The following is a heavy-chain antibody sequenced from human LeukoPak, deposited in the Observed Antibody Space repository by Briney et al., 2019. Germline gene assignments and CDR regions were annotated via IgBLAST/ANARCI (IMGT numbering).Heavy chain of an antibody. V-gene: IGHV3-23*01. D-gene: IGHD5-24*01. CDR3: AREDGLWLQDNLYYYYYGMDV. CDR2: MSASGDRI. J-gene: IGHJ6*02. CDR1: GFTFSTQA. Sequence: PGGSLRLSCVGSGFTFSTQAMSWVRQAPGKGLEWVSTMSASGDRIHYADSVRGRFTISRDNSKNTVYLQMSSLRAEDTAVYYCAREDGLWLQDNLYYYYYGMDVWGQGTTVTVSS.